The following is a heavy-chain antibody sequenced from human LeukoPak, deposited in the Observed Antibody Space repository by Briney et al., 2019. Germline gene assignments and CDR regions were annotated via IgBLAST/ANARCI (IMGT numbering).Heavy chain of an antibody. CDR1: GYTFNSYA. CDR2: INTNTGNP. CDR3: ARARYCIGSTCPAGYYGMDV. Sequence: ASVKVSCKASGYTFNSYALDWVRQAPGQGLEWMGWINTNTGNPTYAQGFTGRFVFSLDTSVSTAYVEISSLKAEDTAVYYCARARYCIGSTCPAGYYGMDVWGQGTTVTVSS. V-gene: IGHV7-4-1*02. D-gene: IGHD2-15*01. J-gene: IGHJ6*02.